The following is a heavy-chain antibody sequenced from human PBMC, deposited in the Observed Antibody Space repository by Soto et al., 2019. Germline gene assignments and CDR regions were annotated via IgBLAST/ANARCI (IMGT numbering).Heavy chain of an antibody. J-gene: IGHJ5*02. Sequence: SETLSLTCAVYGGSFSGYYWSWIRQPPGKGLEWIGEINHSGSTNYNPSLKSRVTISVDTSKNQFSLKLSSVTAADTAVYYCARDVAARPDWFDPWGRGTLVTVSS. D-gene: IGHD6-6*01. V-gene: IGHV4-34*01. CDR1: GGSFSGYY. CDR3: ARDVAARPDWFDP. CDR2: INHSGST.